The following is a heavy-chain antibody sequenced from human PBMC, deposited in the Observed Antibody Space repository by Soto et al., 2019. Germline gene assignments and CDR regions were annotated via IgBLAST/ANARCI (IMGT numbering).Heavy chain of an antibody. J-gene: IGHJ4*02. CDR2: ISSDVVNY. CDR1: GFTFSSFA. Sequence: QVQLVESGGGVVQPGRSLRLSCAASGFTFSSFAMHWIRQAPGKGLEWLAVISSDVVNYYYAESVKGRFTISRDKSKNTLYLQMNSLRKEDTAVYYCARGGAWTPEGLGYWGQGTLVTVSS. CDR3: ARGGAWTPEGLGY. V-gene: IGHV3-30-3*01. D-gene: IGHD2-15*01.